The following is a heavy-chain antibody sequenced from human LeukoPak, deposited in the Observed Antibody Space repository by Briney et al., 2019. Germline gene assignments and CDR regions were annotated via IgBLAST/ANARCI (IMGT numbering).Heavy chain of an antibody. Sequence: GGSLRLSCAASGFTFSTYNMNWVRQAPGKGLEWVSFISDTSSSIYYADSVKGRFTISRDTSKNTVSLQMNSLRAEDTAVYYCAGDKTTGGWYEFDYWGQGTLVTVSS. J-gene: IGHJ4*02. CDR2: ISDTSSSI. CDR1: GFTFSTYN. V-gene: IGHV3-48*01. CDR3: AGDKTTGGWYEFDY. D-gene: IGHD6-19*01.